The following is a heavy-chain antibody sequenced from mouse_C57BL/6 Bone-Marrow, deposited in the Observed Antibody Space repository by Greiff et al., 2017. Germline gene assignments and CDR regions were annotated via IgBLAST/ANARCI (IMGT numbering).Heavy chain of an antibody. V-gene: IGHV1-66*01. Sequence: VQLQESGPELVKPGASVKISCKASGYSFTSYYIHWVKQRPGQGLEWIGWIYPGSGNTKYNEKFKGKATLTADTSSSTAYMQLSSLTSEDSAVYYCARRANWGPFAYWGQGTLVTVSA. CDR3: ARRANWGPFAY. CDR1: GYSFTSYY. CDR2: IYPGSGNT. D-gene: IGHD4-1*01. J-gene: IGHJ3*01.